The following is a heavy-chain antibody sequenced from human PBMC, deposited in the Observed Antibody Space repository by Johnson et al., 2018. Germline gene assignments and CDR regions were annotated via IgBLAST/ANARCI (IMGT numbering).Heavy chain of an antibody. CDR2: IYTSGNT. Sequence: QVQLQESGPGLVKXSETLSLXCTVSGGSIGNYFWSWIRQPAGKGLEWVGQIYTSGNTNYNPSLKSRVTMSVDTSKNQFSLKLNSVTAADTAVYYCAREAAYFDASGYSTDTFDIWGQGTMVSVSS. CDR3: AREAAYFDASGYSTDTFDI. D-gene: IGHD3-22*01. CDR1: GGSIGNYF. V-gene: IGHV4-4*07. J-gene: IGHJ3*02.